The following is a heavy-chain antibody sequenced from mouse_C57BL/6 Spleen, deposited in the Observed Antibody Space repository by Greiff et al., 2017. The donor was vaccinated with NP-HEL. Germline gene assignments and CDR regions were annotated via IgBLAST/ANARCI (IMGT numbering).Heavy chain of an antibody. CDR2: IYPRSGNT. J-gene: IGHJ2*01. D-gene: IGHD1-1*01. V-gene: IGHV1-81*01. CDR3: ARYGSSTLDY. Sequence: QVQLKQSGAELARPGASVKLSCKASGYTFTSYGISWVKQRTGQGLEWIGEIYPRSGNTYYNEKFKGKATLTADKSSSTAYMELRSLTSEDSAVYFCARYGSSTLDYWGQGTTLTVSS. CDR1: GYTFTSYG.